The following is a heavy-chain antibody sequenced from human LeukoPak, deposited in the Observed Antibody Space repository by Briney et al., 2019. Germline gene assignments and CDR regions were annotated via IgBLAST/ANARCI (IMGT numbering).Heavy chain of an antibody. CDR1: GGSFSGYY. J-gene: IGHJ6*02. V-gene: IGHV4-34*01. CDR2: INHSGST. D-gene: IGHD6-19*01. Sequence: SETLSLTCAAYGGSFSGYYWSWIRQPPGKGLEWIGEINHSGSTNYNPSLKSRVTISVDTSKNQFSLKLSSVTAADTAVYYCARGGGIAVAYYYYYGMDVWGQGTTVTVSS. CDR3: ARGGGIAVAYYYYYGMDV.